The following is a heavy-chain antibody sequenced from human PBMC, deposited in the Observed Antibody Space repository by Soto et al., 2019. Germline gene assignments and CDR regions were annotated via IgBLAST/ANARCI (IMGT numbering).Heavy chain of an antibody. Sequence: QVQLVQSGAEVKKPWASVKVSCKASGYTFTSSDIHWVRQATGQGLDWMGWMNPNTGNTGYAQKFQGRVTMTRNTSISTAYMELSIVRSEDTAVYYWASEITGKFPNWGQGNLVTVSS. CDR1: GYTFTSSD. CDR2: MNPNTGNT. J-gene: IGHJ4*02. D-gene: IGHD1-20*01. V-gene: IGHV1-8*01. CDR3: ASEITGKFPN.